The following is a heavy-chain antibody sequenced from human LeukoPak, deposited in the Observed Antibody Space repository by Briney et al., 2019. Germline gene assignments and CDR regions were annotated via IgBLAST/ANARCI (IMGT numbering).Heavy chain of an antibody. CDR1: GFSFSDAW. V-gene: IGHV3-7*01. J-gene: IGHJ4*02. D-gene: IGHD5-24*01. CDR2: INQDGSQK. Sequence: GGSLRLSCAASGFSFSDAWMNWVRQAPGKGLEWVAHINQDGSQKLYVDSVTGRFTISRDNAKNSLYLQMNSLRAEDTAVYYCARWRGQQSEFDLWGQGALVTVSS. CDR3: ARWRGQQSEFDL.